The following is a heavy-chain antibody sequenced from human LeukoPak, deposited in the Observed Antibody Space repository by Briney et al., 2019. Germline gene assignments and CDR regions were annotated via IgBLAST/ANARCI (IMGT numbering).Heavy chain of an antibody. CDR1: GGSISSGSYY. V-gene: IGHV4-61*02. CDR3: HSVRGVRDY. J-gene: IGHJ4*02. Sequence: KTSETLSLTCTVSGGSISSGSYYWSWIRQPAGKGLEWIGRIYTSGSTNYNPSLKSRVTISVDTSKNQFSLKLSSVTAADTAVYYCHSVRGVRDYWGQGTLVTVSS. CDR2: IYTSGST. D-gene: IGHD3-10*02.